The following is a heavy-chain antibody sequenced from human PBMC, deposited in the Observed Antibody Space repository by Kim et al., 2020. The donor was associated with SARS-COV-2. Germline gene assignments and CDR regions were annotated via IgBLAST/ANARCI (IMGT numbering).Heavy chain of an antibody. J-gene: IGHJ4*02. CDR1: GFTFSNYN. V-gene: IGHV3-21*01. CDR3: ARPLPTVTTKWAPMAEFDY. Sequence: GGSLRLSCAASGFTFSNYNMNWVRQAPGKGLEWVSSISSSSSYIYYADSVKGRFTISRDNSKNSLYLQMNSLRAEDTAVYYCARPLPTVTTKWAPMAEFDYCGQGTLVIVAS. CDR2: ISSSSSYI. D-gene: IGHD4-17*01.